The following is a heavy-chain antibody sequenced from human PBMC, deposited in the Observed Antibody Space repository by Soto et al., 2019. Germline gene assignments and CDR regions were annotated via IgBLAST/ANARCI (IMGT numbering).Heavy chain of an antibody. J-gene: IGHJ6*02. V-gene: IGHV3-30-3*01. CDR3: ARDEKDIVVVPAAATHYGMDV. Sequence: GGSLRLSCAASGFTFSSYAMHWVRQAPGKGLEWVAVISYDGSDKYYADSVKGRFTISRDNSKNTLYLQMNSLRAEDTAVYYCARDEKDIVVVPAAATHYGMDVWGQGTTVTVSS. CDR2: ISYDGSDK. D-gene: IGHD2-2*01. CDR1: GFTFSSYA.